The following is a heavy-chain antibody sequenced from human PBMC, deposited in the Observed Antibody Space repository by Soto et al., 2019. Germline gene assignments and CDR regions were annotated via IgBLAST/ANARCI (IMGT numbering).Heavy chain of an antibody. CDR1: GGTFSNST. V-gene: IGHV1-69*02. CDR3: ARFKLGDDY. Sequence: QVQLVQSGAEVRKPGSSVKVSCQASGGTFSNSTVTWVRQAPGQGLEWMGRLIPILGLANYAQKFRGRLTITADKSTTTAYMELRSLRSEAKAIYYCARFKLGDDYWGQGTLVTVSS. D-gene: IGHD5-12*01. J-gene: IGHJ4*02. CDR2: LIPILGLA.